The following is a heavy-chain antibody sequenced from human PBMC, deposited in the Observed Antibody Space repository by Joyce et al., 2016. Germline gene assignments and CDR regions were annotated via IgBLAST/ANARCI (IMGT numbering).Heavy chain of an antibody. CDR2: VSGGGKTK. CDR3: AKEGYSSKWSFDS. CDR1: GFTFSSYG. Sequence: QVQLVESGGGVVQPGRSLGLSCAASGFTFSSYGIHWVRQAPGKGLEWVEVVSGGGKTKYYAYSVKGRFTISRDNSKNTLHLQMNSLRPEDTAVYFCAKEGYSSKWSFDSWGQGTSITVSS. V-gene: IGHV3-30*18. J-gene: IGHJ4*02. D-gene: IGHD6-13*01.